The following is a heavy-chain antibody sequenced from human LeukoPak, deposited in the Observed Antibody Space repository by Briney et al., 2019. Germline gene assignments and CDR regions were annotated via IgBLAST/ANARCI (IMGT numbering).Heavy chain of an antibody. V-gene: IGHV5-51*01. Sequence: GESLKISCKGSGYSFTSYWIGWVRQMPGKGLEWMGIIYPGDSDTRYSPSSQGQVTISADKSISTAYLQWSSLKASDTAMYYCARHADYDSSGYYNYYYYYMDVWGKGTTVTVSS. D-gene: IGHD3-22*01. J-gene: IGHJ6*03. CDR2: IYPGDSDT. CDR3: ARHADYDSSGYYNYYYYYMDV. CDR1: GYSFTSYW.